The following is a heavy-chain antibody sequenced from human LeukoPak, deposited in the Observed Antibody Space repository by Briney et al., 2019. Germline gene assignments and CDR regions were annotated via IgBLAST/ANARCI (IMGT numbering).Heavy chain of an antibody. D-gene: IGHD2-21*01. CDR3: AKDTAVILTAPFDS. CDR2: ISGSGTNT. CDR1: EFTFSSYA. V-gene: IGHV3-23*01. J-gene: IGHJ4*02. Sequence: PGGSLRLSCAASEFTFSSYAMNWVRQAPGKGLEWVSAISGSGTNTYYAGSVRGRFTISRDNSNNRLYLQMNSVRAEDTAMYFCAKDTAVILTAPFDSWGQGTLVTVSS.